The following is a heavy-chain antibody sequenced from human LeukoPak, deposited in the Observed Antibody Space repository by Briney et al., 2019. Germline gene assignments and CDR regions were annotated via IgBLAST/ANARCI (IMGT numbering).Heavy chain of an antibody. J-gene: IGHJ3*01. CDR2: IRSTIYGGTT. CDR3: TRDYPASFDV. V-gene: IGHV3-49*04. CDR1: GFKFGDFA. Sequence: GGSLRLSCTVSGFKFGDFAMSWVRQAPGKGLEWLGFIRSTIYGGTTDYAASVKGRFTISRDDSKSIAYLQMNSLKTEDTAMYYCTRDYPASFDVWGQGTLVTVSS.